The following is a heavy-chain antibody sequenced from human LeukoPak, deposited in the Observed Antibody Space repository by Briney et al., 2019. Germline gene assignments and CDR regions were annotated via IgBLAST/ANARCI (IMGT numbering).Heavy chain of an antibody. CDR1: GLTFTNAW. CDR3: TTDGAG. J-gene: IGHJ4*02. D-gene: IGHD3-16*01. V-gene: IGHV3-15*01. CDR2: IKSKTDGETT. Sequence: GGSLRLSCVASGLTFTNAWMNWVRQTPGKGLEWVGRIKSKTDGETTDYAAPVKGRFTISRDDSENTLYLQMNSLKTEDTAVYLCTTDGAGWGQGTLVTVSS.